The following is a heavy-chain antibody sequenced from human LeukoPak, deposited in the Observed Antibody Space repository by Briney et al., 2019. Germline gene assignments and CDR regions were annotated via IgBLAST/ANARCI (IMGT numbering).Heavy chain of an antibody. D-gene: IGHD1-14*01. CDR1: GFAVGSNY. V-gene: IGHV3-53*01. Sequence: PGGSLRLSCVASGFAVGSNYMSWVRQAPGKGLEWVSLIYSGGAIRYADSVKGRFTISRDSSKNTLFLQMNDLTVEDTAKYYFARRPGNWGQGILVTVSS. CDR3: ARRPGN. J-gene: IGHJ4*02. CDR2: IYSGGAI.